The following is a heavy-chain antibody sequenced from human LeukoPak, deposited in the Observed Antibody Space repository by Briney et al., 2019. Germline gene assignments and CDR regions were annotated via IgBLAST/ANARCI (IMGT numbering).Heavy chain of an antibody. Sequence: GGSLRLSCAASGFTFSSYSMNWVRQAPGKGLEWVSSISSSSSYIYYADSVKGRFTISGDNAKNSLYLQMNSLRAEDTAVYYCARVRSPRYFDYWGQGTLVTVSS. CDR2: ISSSSSYI. J-gene: IGHJ4*02. V-gene: IGHV3-21*01. CDR1: GFTFSSYS. CDR3: ARVRSPRYFDY.